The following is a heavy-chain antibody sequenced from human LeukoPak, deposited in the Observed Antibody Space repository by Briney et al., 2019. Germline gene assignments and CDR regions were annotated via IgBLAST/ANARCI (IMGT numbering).Heavy chain of an antibody. J-gene: IGHJ4*02. CDR2: ISWNSGSI. D-gene: IGHD3-3*01. Sequence: GRSLRLSCAASGFTFDDYAMHWVRQAPGKGLEWVSGISWNSGSIGYADSVKGRFTISRDNAKNSLYLQMNSLRAEDTAVYYCARGPPRAPYFWSGYYENYFDYWGQGTLVTVSS. CDR3: ARGPPRAPYFWSGYYENYFDY. V-gene: IGHV3-9*01. CDR1: GFTFDDYA.